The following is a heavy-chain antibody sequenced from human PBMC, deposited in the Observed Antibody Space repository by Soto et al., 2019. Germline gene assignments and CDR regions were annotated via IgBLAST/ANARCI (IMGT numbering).Heavy chain of an antibody. CDR1: GGTFNTYT. D-gene: IGHD2-2*01. CDR3: SIGSWSAETFDV. Sequence: QVHLIQSGAEVKKPGSSVKVSCKAAGGTFNTYTLIWVRQAPGHGLEWMGGIIPMLTVTNSAQKFQGRRTLTAYKSTGTAFMELTSLRSDDTDVYYCSIGSWSAETFDVWGQGTRVTASS. CDR2: IIPMLTVT. V-gene: IGHV1-69*02. J-gene: IGHJ3*01.